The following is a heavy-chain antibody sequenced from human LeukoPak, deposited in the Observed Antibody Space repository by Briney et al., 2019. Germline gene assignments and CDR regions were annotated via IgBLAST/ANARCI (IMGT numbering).Heavy chain of an antibody. V-gene: IGHV3-72*01. D-gene: IGHD2-21*02. CDR3: ARDLSGGDYTAFDV. CDR1: GFIFSDHH. Sequence: TGGSLRLSCAASGFIFSDHHMDWVREAPGKGLEWIGRSRNRARGSTTEYDASVKGRFTISRDDSKNSLSLHMNSLNTEDTAVYYCARDLSGGDYTAFDVWGQGTMVTVSS. CDR2: SRNRARGSTT. J-gene: IGHJ3*01.